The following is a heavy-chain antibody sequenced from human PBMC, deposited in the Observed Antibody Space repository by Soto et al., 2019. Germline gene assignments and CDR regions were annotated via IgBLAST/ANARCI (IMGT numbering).Heavy chain of an antibody. V-gene: IGHV1-46*01. CDR3: ARTIGVAYDSSGYAY. J-gene: IGHJ4*02. CDR2: INPSGGST. Sequence: ASVKVSCKASGYTFTSYYMHWVRQAPGQGLEWMGIINPSGGSTSYAQKFQGRVTMTRDTSTSTVYMELSSLRSEDTAVYYCARTIGVAYDSSGYAYWGQGNLVTVSS. CDR1: GYTFTSYY. D-gene: IGHD3-22*01.